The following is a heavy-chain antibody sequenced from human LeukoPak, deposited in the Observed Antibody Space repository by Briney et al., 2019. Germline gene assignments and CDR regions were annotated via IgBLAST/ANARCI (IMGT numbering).Heavy chain of an antibody. CDR2: INAGNGNT. V-gene: IGHV1-3*01. D-gene: IGHD2-21*02. Sequence: GASVKVSCKASGYTFTSYAMHWVRQAPGQRLEWMGWINAGNGNTKHSQKFQGRVTITRDTSASTAYMDLSSLRSEDTAVYYCARNTETAIPLPYYFDYWGQGTLVTVSS. CDR3: ARNTETAIPLPYYFDY. J-gene: IGHJ4*02. CDR1: GYTFTSYA.